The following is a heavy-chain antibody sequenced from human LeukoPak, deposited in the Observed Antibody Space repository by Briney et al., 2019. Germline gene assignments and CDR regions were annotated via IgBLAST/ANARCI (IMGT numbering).Heavy chain of an antibody. Sequence: ASLKVSCKASGYTFTGYYMHWVRQAPGQGLEWMGWINPNSGGTNYAQKFQGRVTMTRDTSISTAYMELSRLRSDDTAVYYCARSGSIYYDSSGYYSFDYWGQGTLVTVSS. J-gene: IGHJ4*02. V-gene: IGHV1-2*02. CDR1: GYTFTGYY. CDR3: ARSGSIYYDSSGYYSFDY. D-gene: IGHD3-22*01. CDR2: INPNSGGT.